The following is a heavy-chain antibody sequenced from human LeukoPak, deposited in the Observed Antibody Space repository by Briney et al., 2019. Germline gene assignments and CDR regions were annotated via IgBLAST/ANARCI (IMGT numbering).Heavy chain of an antibody. J-gene: IGHJ4*02. V-gene: IGHV1-18*01. CDR2: ISTYNGNT. CDR1: AYTFTTFG. CDR3: AIVGADCSDVNCY. D-gene: IGHD2-15*01. Sequence: ASVKVSCKASAYTFTTFGITWVSQAPGQGLEWMGWISTYNGNTNYAQNLQGRVTMTTDTSTSTAYMELSSLTSDDTSVYYRAIVGADCSDVNCYWGQGTLVTVSS.